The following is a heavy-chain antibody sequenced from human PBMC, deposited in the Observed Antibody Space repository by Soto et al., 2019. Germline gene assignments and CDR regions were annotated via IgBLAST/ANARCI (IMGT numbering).Heavy chain of an antibody. CDR1: GFTFSSYW. V-gene: IGHV3-74*01. Sequence: GSLRLSCAASGFTFSSYWMHWVRQAPGKGLVWVSRINSDGSSTSYADSVKGRFTISRDDAKNSLYLQMNSLRAEDTAVYYCARAYYYDSSVYYRWFDPWGQGTLVTVSS. J-gene: IGHJ5*02. CDR2: INSDGSST. D-gene: IGHD3-22*01. CDR3: ARAYYYDSSVYYRWFDP.